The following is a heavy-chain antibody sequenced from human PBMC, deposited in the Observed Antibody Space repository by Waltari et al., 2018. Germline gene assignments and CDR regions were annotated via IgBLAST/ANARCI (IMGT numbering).Heavy chain of an antibody. CDR3: ASGVATTLFDY. D-gene: IGHD5-12*01. CDR2: IYYSGST. Sequence: QVQLQESGPGLVKPSETLSLTCTVPGGSISSYYWRRIRQPPGKGLDWIGYIYYSGSTNYNPSLKSRVTISVDTSKNQFSLKLSSVTAADTAVYYCASGVATTLFDYWGQGTLVTVSS. V-gene: IGHV4-59*01. CDR1: GGSISSYY. J-gene: IGHJ4*02.